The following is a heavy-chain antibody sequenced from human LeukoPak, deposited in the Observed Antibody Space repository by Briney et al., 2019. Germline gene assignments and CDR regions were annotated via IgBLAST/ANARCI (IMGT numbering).Heavy chain of an antibody. D-gene: IGHD5-24*01. J-gene: IGHJ4*02. CDR2: IYWNDDK. V-gene: IGHV2-5*01. Sequence: SGPTLVKPTQTLTLICTFSGFSLSTSGVGVGWIRQPPGKALEWLALIYWNDDKRYSPSLKSRLTITKDTSKNQVVLTMTNMDPVDTATYYCAHTYVEMATIDFDYWGQGTLVTVSS. CDR3: AHTYVEMATIDFDY. CDR1: GFSLSTSGVG.